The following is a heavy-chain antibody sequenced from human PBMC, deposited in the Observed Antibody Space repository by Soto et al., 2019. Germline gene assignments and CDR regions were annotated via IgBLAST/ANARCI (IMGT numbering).Heavy chain of an antibody. Sequence: SETLSLTCTVSGGSISSSSYYWGWIRQPPGKGLEWIGSIYYSGSTYYNPSLKSRVTISVDTSKNQFSLKLSSVTAADTAVYYCARHETPYYYYMDVWGKGTTVTVSS. D-gene: IGHD2-15*01. J-gene: IGHJ6*03. V-gene: IGHV4-39*01. CDR2: IYYSGST. CDR1: GGSISSSSYY. CDR3: ARHETPYYYYMDV.